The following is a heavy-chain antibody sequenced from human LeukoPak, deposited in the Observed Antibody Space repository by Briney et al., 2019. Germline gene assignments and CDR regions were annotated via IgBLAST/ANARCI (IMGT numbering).Heavy chain of an antibody. CDR3: ARVTGRIVATRYFDY. CDR2: IYYSGST. V-gene: IGHV4-59*01. CDR1: GGSISSYY. J-gene: IGHJ4*02. Sequence: SETLPLTCTVSGGSISSYYWSWIRQPPGKGLEWIGYIYYSGSTNYNPSLKSRVTISVDTSKNQFSLKLSSVTAADTAVYYCARVTGRIVATRYFDYWGQGTLVTVSS. D-gene: IGHD5-12*01.